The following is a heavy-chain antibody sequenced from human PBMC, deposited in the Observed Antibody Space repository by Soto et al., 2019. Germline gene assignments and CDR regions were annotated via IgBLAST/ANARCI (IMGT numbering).Heavy chain of an antibody. CDR3: SLRSFDFSDY. V-gene: IGHV3-15*07. CDR1: GLTFTNAW. D-gene: IGHD3-9*01. Sequence: PGGSLRLSCAASGLTFTNAWIIWVRQAPGRGLEWVGRIKTKPDAGTTDYAAPVQGRFTLSRDDSNNAAYLQMNSLQTGDTAVYYCSLRSFDFSDYWGQGPLVTVSS. CDR2: IKTKPDAGTT. J-gene: IGHJ4*02.